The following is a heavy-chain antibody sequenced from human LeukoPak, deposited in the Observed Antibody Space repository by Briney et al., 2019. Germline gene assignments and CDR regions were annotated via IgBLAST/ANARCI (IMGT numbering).Heavy chain of an antibody. J-gene: IGHJ1*01. D-gene: IGHD2-21*02. CDR3: AITVDCRATTDCYSYFHH. Sequence: GGSLRLSCAASGFTFSSYSMNWVRQAPGKGLEWVSYISSSSSTIYYADSVKGRFTISRDNAKNSLYLQMNSLRAEDTAVYYCAITVDCRATTDCYSYFHHWGQGTLVTVSS. CDR1: GFTFSSYS. V-gene: IGHV3-48*04. CDR2: ISSSSSTI.